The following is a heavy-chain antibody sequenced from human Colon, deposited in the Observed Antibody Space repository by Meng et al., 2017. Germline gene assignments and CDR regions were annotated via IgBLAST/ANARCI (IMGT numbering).Heavy chain of an antibody. CDR2: IYVDSADA. CDR3: ARDERGGPFYFKY. V-gene: IGHV1-3*01. Sequence: QVQLVQSGAEGKKPGASVKVSCKASGYSFNNYGMHWVRQAPGQGLEWMGWIYVDSADAHFSQKIQGRATISRDTSASIVYLELSSLRSEDTAVYFCARDERGGPFYFKYWGQGTLVTVSS. J-gene: IGHJ4*02. CDR1: GYSFNNYG.